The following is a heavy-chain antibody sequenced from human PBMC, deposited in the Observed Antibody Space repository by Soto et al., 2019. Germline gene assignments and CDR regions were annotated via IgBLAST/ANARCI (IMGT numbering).Heavy chain of an antibody. V-gene: IGHV3-74*01. J-gene: IGHJ6*02. D-gene: IGHD2-15*01. CDR3: AKDTAYAMDV. Sequence: EVQLVDSGGGLVQTGGSLRLSCAASGFDFSNYWIHWIRQGPGKGLVWVSHINSDGSGTTYADSVKGRFTISRDNAKNTVYLQLNILSADDTAVYYCAKDTAYAMDVWGQGTKVTVSS. CDR1: GFDFSNYW. CDR2: INSDGSGT.